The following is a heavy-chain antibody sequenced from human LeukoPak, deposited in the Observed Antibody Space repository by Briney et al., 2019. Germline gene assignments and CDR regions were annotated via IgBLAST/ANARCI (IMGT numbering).Heavy chain of an antibody. Sequence: GGSLRLSCEASGFTFSTYWMSWVRQAPGKGLVWVSRINSDGSSTSYADSVKGRFTISRDNAKNSLYLQMNSLRAEDTAVYYCARECGITFGGVIDWYYFDYWGQGTLVTVSS. D-gene: IGHD3-16*02. CDR1: GFTFSTYW. V-gene: IGHV3-74*01. J-gene: IGHJ4*02. CDR2: INSDGSST. CDR3: ARECGITFGGVIDWYYFDY.